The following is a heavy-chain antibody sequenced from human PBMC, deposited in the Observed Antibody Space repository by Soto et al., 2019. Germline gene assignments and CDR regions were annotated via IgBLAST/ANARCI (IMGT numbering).Heavy chain of an antibody. J-gene: IGHJ6*02. CDR3: VIVDNYVTSTPQDV. Sequence: QVELVQSGDEVKKPGASVKVSCKASGYISVNYGIAWVRQAPGQGLEWMGWISPYTGNTHSATKVQGRLTMTTDTSSSTAYMYLGSLTSDDTAVYYCVIVDNYVTSTPQDVWGQGTTVTVSS. CDR1: GYISVNYG. V-gene: IGHV1-18*01. CDR2: ISPYTGNT. D-gene: IGHD3-16*01.